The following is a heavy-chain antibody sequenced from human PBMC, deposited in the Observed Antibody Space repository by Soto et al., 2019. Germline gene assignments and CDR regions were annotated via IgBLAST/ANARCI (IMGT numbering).Heavy chain of an antibody. CDR2: INHSGST. V-gene: IGHV4-34*01. CDR3: ARVGDSRFD. CDR1: GGSFSGYY. D-gene: IGHD4-17*01. J-gene: IGHJ4*02. Sequence: PSETLSLTCAVYGGSFSGYYWSWIRQPPGKGLEWIGEINHSGSTSYNPSLKSRVTISVDTSKNQFSLKLSSVTAADTAVYYCARVGDSRFDWGQGTLVTVSS.